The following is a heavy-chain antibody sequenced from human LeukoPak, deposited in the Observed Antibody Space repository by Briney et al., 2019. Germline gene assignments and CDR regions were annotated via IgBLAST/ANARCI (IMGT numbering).Heavy chain of an antibody. Sequence: GGSLRLSCAASGFTFSSFSMNWVRQAPGKGLEWVSYISSTSSTIYYADSVKGRFTISRDNDKNSLYLQMNSLRSEDTAVYYCARAHPGVYSDFQFDYWGKGNLVTVSS. V-gene: IGHV3-48*01. CDR2: ISSTSSTI. CDR1: GFTFSSFS. CDR3: ARAHPGVYSDFQFDY. J-gene: IGHJ4*02. D-gene: IGHD4-11*01.